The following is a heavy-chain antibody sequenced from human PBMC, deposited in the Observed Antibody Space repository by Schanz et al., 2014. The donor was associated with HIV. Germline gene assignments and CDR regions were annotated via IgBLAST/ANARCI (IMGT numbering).Heavy chain of an antibody. CDR3: VRDLEPTIFGGYYHRYGMDV. Sequence: EVQLLESGGGLVQPGGSLRLSCAASGFTFSSYAMSWVRQAPGKGLEWVSALSGSGGNTYYADSVKGRFTISRDNSKNTLNLQMNSLRGDDTGVYFGVRDLEPTIFGGYYHRYGMDVWGQGTTVIVSS. V-gene: IGHV3-23*01. D-gene: IGHD3-3*01. J-gene: IGHJ6*02. CDR2: LSGSGGNT. CDR1: GFTFSSYA.